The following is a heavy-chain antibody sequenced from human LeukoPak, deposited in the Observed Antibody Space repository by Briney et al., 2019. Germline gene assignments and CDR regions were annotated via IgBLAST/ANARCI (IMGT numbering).Heavy chain of an antibody. Sequence: SETLSLTCTVSGGSISSYYWSWIRQPPGKGLEWIGYIYYSGSTNYNPSLKSRVTISVDTSKNQFSLKLSSVTAADTAVYYCARETVAGDSYFDYWGQGTLVTVSS. CDR3: ARETVAGDSYFDY. CDR1: GGSISSYY. V-gene: IGHV4-59*01. D-gene: IGHD6-19*01. CDR2: IYYSGST. J-gene: IGHJ4*02.